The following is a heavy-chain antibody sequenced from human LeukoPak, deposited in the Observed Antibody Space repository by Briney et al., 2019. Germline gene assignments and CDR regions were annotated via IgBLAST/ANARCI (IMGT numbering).Heavy chain of an antibody. CDR1: GESFRGYY. V-gene: IGHV4-34*01. J-gene: IGHJ2*01. CDR3: ARRRAYSSACPHWHFDL. D-gene: IGHD6-19*01. Sequence: SETLSLTCAVFGESFRGYYWSWIRKSPGKGLEWIGEINQSGSTNYNPSLKSRVTTSVDTSKNQFALKLSSVTAADTAVYYCARRRAYSSACPHWHFDLWGRGTPVTVSS. CDR2: INQSGST.